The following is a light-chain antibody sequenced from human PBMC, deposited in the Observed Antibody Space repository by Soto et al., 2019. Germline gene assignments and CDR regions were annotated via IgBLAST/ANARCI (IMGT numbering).Light chain of an antibody. CDR3: LQHNSDPLT. CDR2: AVS. CDR1: QGIRRD. J-gene: IGKJ4*01. Sequence: DIQMTQSPSSLSAPVGGRVTITCRASQGIRRDLGWYQQKPGKAPTRLIYAVSSLHSGVPSRFSGSVSGTEITLTISSLQPEDSATYYCLQHNSDPLTFGGGTKVEIK. V-gene: IGKV1-17*01.